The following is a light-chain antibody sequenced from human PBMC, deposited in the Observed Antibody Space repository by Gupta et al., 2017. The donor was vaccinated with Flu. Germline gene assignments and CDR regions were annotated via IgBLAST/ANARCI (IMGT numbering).Light chain of an antibody. CDR1: KSISSSY. V-gene: IGKV3-20*01. J-gene: IGKJ3*01. CDR2: GAS. CDR3: QQYDTSPLT. Sequence: ERATLSCRASKSISSSYLTWYQQKPGQAPRLLIHGASSRFTGIPDRFSGSGSGTDFTLTISGLEPEDFAVYFCQQYDTSPLTFGPGTKVEIK.